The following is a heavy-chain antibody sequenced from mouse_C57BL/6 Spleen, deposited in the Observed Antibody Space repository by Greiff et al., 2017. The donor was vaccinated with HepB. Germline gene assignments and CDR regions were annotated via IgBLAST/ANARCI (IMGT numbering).Heavy chain of an antibody. Sequence: VQLQQSGPELVKPGASVKLSCKASGYTFTSYDINWVKQRPGQGLEWIGWIYPRDGSTKYNEKFKGKATLTVDTSSSTAYMELHSLTSEDSAFYFCASSPIPTAYCFDDWGQGTTLTVSS. CDR1: GYTFTSYD. V-gene: IGHV1-85*01. CDR3: ASSPIPTAYCFDD. J-gene: IGHJ2*01. CDR2: IYPRDGST. D-gene: IGHD1-2*01.